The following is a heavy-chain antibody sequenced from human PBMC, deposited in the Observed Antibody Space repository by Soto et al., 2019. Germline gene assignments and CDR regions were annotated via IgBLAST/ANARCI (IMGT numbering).Heavy chain of an antibody. J-gene: IGHJ4*02. CDR2: INGGNGNT. CDR3: ARVSGWYHLDY. Sequence: QVQLVQSGAEEKKPGASVKVSCKASGYTFTSYAMHWVRQAPGQRLEWMGWINGGNGNTKYSQKFQGRVTITRDTSASTAYMELSSLRSEATAVYYCARVSGWYHLDYWGQGTLVTVSS. CDR1: GYTFTSYA. D-gene: IGHD6-19*01. V-gene: IGHV1-3*05.